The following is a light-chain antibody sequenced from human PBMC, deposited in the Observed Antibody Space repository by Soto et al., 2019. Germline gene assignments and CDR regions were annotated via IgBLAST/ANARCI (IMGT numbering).Light chain of an antibody. CDR2: GAS. CDR3: QQYGTSPIT. J-gene: IGKJ5*01. V-gene: IGKV3-20*01. Sequence: ENVLTQSPGTLSLSPGERATLSCRASQTVSSYLTWYQQRPGQAPRLLISGASRRATGIPDRFSGSGSGTDITLTISRLEPEDFALYYWQQYGTSPITFGQGTRLEIK. CDR1: QTVSSY.